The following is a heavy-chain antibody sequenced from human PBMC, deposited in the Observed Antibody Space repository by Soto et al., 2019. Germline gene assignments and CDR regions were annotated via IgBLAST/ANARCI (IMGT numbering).Heavy chain of an antibody. J-gene: IGHJ6*03. CDR3: ARGDSSRTHFYMDV. CDR1: GFTFSDHY. V-gene: IGHV3-72*01. Sequence: PGGSLRLSCAASGFTFSDHYMDWVRQAPGKGLEWVGRIRNKAKSYTTEYAASVKGRFTVSRDDSKNSLYLQMNSLKTEDTAVYYCARGDSSRTHFYMDVWGKGTTVTVSS. D-gene: IGHD6-13*01. CDR2: IRNKAKSYTT.